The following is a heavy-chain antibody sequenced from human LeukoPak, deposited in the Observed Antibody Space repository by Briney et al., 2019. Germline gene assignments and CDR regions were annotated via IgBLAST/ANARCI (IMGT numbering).Heavy chain of an antibody. J-gene: IGHJ3*02. D-gene: IGHD5-24*01. CDR2: INPNNGGT. CDR1: GYTFSDFY. V-gene: IGHV1-2*06. CDR3: ARVKAITGLQLEDAFDM. Sequence: ASVKVSCKASGYTFSDFYIHLVRQAPGQGLEWMGRINPNNGGTNYAQKFQGRVTMTRDTSISTAYMDLSRLRSDDTAVYYCARVKAITGLQLEDAFDMWGQGTMVTVSS.